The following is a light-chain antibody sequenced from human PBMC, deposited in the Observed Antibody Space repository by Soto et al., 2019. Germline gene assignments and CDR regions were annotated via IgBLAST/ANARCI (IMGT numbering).Light chain of an antibody. CDR3: RSSTSSRILL. V-gene: IGLV2-14*01. Sequence: QSLLTQPASVSGSPGQSVTISCTGTSSDVGDYDYVSWYQHHPGKAPKLMIYEVSNRPSGVSNRFSGSKSGNTASLTISVLQDEDEDDYYCRSSTSSRILLFGGGTKLTV. J-gene: IGLJ2*01. CDR1: SSDVGDYDY. CDR2: EVS.